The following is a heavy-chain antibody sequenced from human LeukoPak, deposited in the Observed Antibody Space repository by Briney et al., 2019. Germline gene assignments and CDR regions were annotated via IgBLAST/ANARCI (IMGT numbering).Heavy chain of an antibody. CDR3: ARDSAAMVKGGAFDY. CDR1: GFTVSSNY. J-gene: IGHJ4*02. Sequence: GGSLRLSCAASGFTVSSNYMSWVRQAPGKGLEWVSVIYSGGSTYYADSVKGRFTISRDNSKNTLYLQMNSLRAEDTAVYYCARDSAAMVKGGAFDYWGQGALVTVSS. D-gene: IGHD5-18*01. CDR2: IYSGGST. V-gene: IGHV3-53*01.